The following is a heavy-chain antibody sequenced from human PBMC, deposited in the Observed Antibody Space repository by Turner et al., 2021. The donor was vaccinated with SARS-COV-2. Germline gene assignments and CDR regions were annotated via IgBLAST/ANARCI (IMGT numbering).Heavy chain of an antibody. V-gene: IGHV3-23*01. CDR3: TKGYYHSRGYADAFDM. CDR1: GFIFHNYA. J-gene: IGHJ3*02. D-gene: IGHD3-22*01. Sequence: EVQLLESGGGLVQPGGSLRLSCTASGFIFHNYASSWVRQAPGKGLVWVAAISGTGGNTSDAASAKGGVTTSRDNSKTTKYLKMNSLVAEDTALYYCTKGYYHSRGYADAFDMWGQGTAVIVSS. CDR2: ISGTGGNT.